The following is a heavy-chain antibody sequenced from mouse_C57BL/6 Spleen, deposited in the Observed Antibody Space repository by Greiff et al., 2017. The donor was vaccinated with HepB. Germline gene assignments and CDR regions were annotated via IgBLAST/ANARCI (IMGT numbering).Heavy chain of an antibody. V-gene: IGHV5S21*01. Sequence: DVMLVESGEGLVKPGGSLKLSCAASGFTFSSYAMSWVRQTPEKRLEWVAYISSGGDYIDYADTVKGRFTISRDNARNTLYLQMSRLKSEDTAMYYFASDSPYYSNNEGFAYWGQGTLDTVTA. D-gene: IGHD2-5*01. CDR3: ASDSPYYSNNEGFAY. CDR2: ISSGGDYI. J-gene: IGHJ3*01. CDR1: GFTFSSYA.